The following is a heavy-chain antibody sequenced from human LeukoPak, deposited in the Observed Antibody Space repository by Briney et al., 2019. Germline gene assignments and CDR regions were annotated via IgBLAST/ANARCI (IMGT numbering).Heavy chain of an antibody. V-gene: IGHV4-59*01. CDR2: IYYGGST. Sequence: SETLSLTCTVSGGSISSYYWSWIRQPPGKGLEWIGYIYYGGSTNYNPSLKSRVTISVDTSKNQFSLKLSSVTAADTAVYYCARDRIVVVPAAIEYYYYGMDVWGKGTTVTVSS. CDR3: ARDRIVVVPAAIEYYYYGMDV. CDR1: GGSISSYY. J-gene: IGHJ6*04. D-gene: IGHD2-2*01.